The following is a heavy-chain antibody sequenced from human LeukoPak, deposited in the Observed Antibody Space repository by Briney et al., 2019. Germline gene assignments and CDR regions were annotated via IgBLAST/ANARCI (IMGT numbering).Heavy chain of an antibody. CDR3: ARDLNRLRRGFDP. V-gene: IGHV3-53*01. CDR2: IYSGGST. Sequence: GGSLRLSCAASGFTVSSNYMSWVRQAPGKGLEWVSVIYSGGSTYYADSVKGRFTISRDNSKNTLYLQMNGLRAEDTAVYYCARDLNRLRRGFDPWGQGTLVTVSS. J-gene: IGHJ5*02. D-gene: IGHD4-17*01. CDR1: GFTVSSNY.